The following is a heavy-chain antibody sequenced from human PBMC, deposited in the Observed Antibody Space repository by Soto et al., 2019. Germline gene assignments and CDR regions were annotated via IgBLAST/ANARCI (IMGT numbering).Heavy chain of an antibody. CDR3: AKVTDQYYFYYYIDV. Sequence: EVQLLESGGGLVQPGGSLRLTCAASGFTFSSYAMSWVRQAPGKGVEWVSAIIGSGGNSYNVDSVKGRFTVSRDNSKNTLFLQMNSLRAEDTAVYYCAKVTDQYYFYYYIDVWGKGTTVTVSS. D-gene: IGHD2-2*01. CDR2: IIGSGGNS. V-gene: IGHV3-23*01. CDR1: GFTFSSYA. J-gene: IGHJ6*03.